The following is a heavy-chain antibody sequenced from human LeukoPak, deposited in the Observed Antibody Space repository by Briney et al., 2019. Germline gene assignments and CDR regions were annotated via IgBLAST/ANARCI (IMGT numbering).Heavy chain of an antibody. CDR2: ISSSGSTI. CDR3: ARTYIRTAFDI. J-gene: IGHJ3*02. Sequence: PGGSLRLSCAASGFTFSSYEMNWVRQAPGKGLEWVSYISSSGSTIYYADSVKGRFTISRDNAKNSLYLQVNSLRAEDTAVYYCARTYIRTAFDIWGQGTMVTVSS. D-gene: IGHD1-14*01. V-gene: IGHV3-48*03. CDR1: GFTFSSYE.